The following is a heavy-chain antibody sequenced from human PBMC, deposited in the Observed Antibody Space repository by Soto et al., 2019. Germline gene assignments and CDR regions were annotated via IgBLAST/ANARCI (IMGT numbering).Heavy chain of an antibody. CDR2: IKQDGSEK. CDR1: GFTFSSYW. D-gene: IGHD2-15*01. V-gene: IGHV3-7*01. J-gene: IGHJ3*02. CDR3: ARDTTYCSGGSCYSDAFDI. Sequence: EVQPVESGGGLVQPGGSLRLSCAASGFTFSSYWMSWVRQAPGKGLEWVANIKQDGSEKYYVDSVKGRFTISRDNAKNSLYLQMNSLRAEDTAVYYCARDTTYCSGGSCYSDAFDIWGQGTMVTVSS.